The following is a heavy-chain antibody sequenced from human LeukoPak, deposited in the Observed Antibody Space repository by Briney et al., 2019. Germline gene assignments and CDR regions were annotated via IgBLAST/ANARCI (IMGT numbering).Heavy chain of an antibody. J-gene: IGHJ4*02. Sequence: GGSLRLSCTASGFTFSGYEMNWVRQAPGKGLEWVSYISVSGSTLYYADSVKGRLTISRDNAKNSLDLQMNSLRGEDTAVYYCARIAVRGDDYWGQGTLVTVSS. D-gene: IGHD3-10*01. CDR2: ISVSGSTL. V-gene: IGHV3-48*03. CDR1: GFTFSGYE. CDR3: ARIAVRGDDY.